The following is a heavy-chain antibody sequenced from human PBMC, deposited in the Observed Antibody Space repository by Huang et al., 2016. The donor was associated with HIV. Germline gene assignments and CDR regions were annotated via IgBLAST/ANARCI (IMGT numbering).Heavy chain of an antibody. CDR1: GFTFSSYW. CDR3: VRDPRIQSWLNYFDY. J-gene: IGHJ4*02. Sequence: EVQLVESGGGLVQPGGSLRLSCAASGFTFSSYWLHWVLRATWKGLVLVSRINSDGSSAGYADSVKGRFTISRDNAKNTLYLQMNSLRAEDTAVYYCVRDPRIQSWLNYFDYWGQGTLVSVSS. V-gene: IGHV3-74*01. CDR2: INSDGSSA. D-gene: IGHD3-22*01.